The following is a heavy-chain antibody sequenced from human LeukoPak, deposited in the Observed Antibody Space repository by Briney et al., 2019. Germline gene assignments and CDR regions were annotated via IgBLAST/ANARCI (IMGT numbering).Heavy chain of an antibody. V-gene: IGHV1-8*01. CDR1: GYTFTSYD. J-gene: IGHJ4*02. D-gene: IGHD2-15*01. CDR3: ARGLQILGYCSGGSCHDY. Sequence: ASVKVSCKASGYTFTSYDINWVRQATGQGLEWMGWMNPNSGNTGYAQKFQGRVTMTRNTSISTAYMELSSLRSEDTAVYYCARGLQILGYCSGGSCHDYWGQGTLVTASS. CDR2: MNPNSGNT.